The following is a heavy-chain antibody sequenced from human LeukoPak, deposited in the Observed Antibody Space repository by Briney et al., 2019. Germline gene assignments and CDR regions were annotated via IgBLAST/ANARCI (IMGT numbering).Heavy chain of an antibody. J-gene: IGHJ4*02. Sequence: PGRSLRLYCAASGFTFDDYAMQWVRQAPGKGLEWVSGISWNSGSIGYADSVKGRFTISRDNAKNSLYLQMNSLRAEDTALYYCAKDVNTAMDVYFDYWGQGTLVTVSS. CDR3: AKDVNTAMDVYFDY. D-gene: IGHD5-18*01. V-gene: IGHV3-9*01. CDR1: GFTFDDYA. CDR2: ISWNSGSI.